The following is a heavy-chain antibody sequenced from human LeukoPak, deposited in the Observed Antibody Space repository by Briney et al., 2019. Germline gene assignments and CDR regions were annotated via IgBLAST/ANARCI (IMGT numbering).Heavy chain of an antibody. CDR1: GFAFSSYS. CDR2: ISSNGGTT. CDR3: VKAGMRAANSRDAFDI. D-gene: IGHD2-15*01. Sequence: GGSLRLSCSASGFAFSSYSMHCVRQAPGKGLEYVSAISSNGGTTYYADSVKGKFTISRDNSKNTMYLQMSSLRAEDTAVYYCVKAGMRAANSRDAFDIWGQGTMVTVSS. J-gene: IGHJ3*02. V-gene: IGHV3-64D*06.